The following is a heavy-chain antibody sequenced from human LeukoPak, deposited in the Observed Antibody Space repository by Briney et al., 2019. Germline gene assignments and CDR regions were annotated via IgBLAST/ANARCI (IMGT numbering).Heavy chain of an antibody. Sequence: SETLSLTCAVSGGSISSGGYSWSWIRQPPGKGLEWIGYIYHSGSTYYNPSLKSRVTISVDTSKNQFSLKLSSVTAADTAVYYCARGAADAFDIWGQGTMVTVSS. D-gene: IGHD2-15*01. CDR2: IYHSGST. V-gene: IGHV4-30-2*01. CDR1: GGSISSGGYS. CDR3: ARGAADAFDI. J-gene: IGHJ3*02.